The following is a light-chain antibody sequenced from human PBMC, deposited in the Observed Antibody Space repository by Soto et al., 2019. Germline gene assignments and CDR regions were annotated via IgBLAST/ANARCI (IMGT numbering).Light chain of an antibody. Sequence: DIPMTQSPSSLSASVGDRVTITCRASQSISSYLNWYQQKPGKAPKLLIYAASSLQSGVPSRFSGSGTGTDFTCHISSLQPEDFATYYCQQSYSTPLTFGGGTKVEIK. CDR1: QSISSY. CDR2: AAS. V-gene: IGKV1-39*01. CDR3: QQSYSTPLT. J-gene: IGKJ4*01.